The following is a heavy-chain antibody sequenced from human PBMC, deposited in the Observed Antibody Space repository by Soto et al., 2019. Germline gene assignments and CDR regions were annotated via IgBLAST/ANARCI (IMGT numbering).Heavy chain of an antibody. CDR2: IIPIFGTA. CDR3: ARDVGIAPAGPPD. Sequence: GASVKVSCKASGGTFSSYAISWVRQAPGQGLEWMGGIIPIFGTANYAQKFQGRVTITADESTSTAYMELSSLRSEDTAVYYCARDVGIAPAGPPDWGQATLLTVSS. J-gene: IGHJ4*02. CDR1: GGTFSSYA. D-gene: IGHD6-13*01. V-gene: IGHV1-69*13.